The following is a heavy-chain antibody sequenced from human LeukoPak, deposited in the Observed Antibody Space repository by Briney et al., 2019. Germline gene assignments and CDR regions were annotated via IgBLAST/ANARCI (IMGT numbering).Heavy chain of an antibody. J-gene: IGHJ4*02. CDR3: AKDLDSSGWYEGPGDY. V-gene: IGHV3-23*01. D-gene: IGHD6-19*01. CDR2: ISTSAYT. CDR1: GYSISSGYY. Sequence: ETLSLTCTVSGYSISSGYYWGWIRPPPGKGLEWVSLISTSAYTHYADSVKGRFTISRDNSKNTLYLQMNTLRAEDTAVYYCAKDLDSSGWYEGPGDYWGQGTLVTVSS.